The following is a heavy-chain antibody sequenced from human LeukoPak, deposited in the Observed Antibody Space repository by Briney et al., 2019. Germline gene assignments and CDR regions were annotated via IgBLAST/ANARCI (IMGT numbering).Heavy chain of an antibody. CDR3: ARAVEYDSSGGDNKWFDP. CDR1: GGTFSSYA. J-gene: IGHJ5*02. Sequence: ASVKVSCKASGGTFSSYAISWVRQAPGQGLEWMGGIIPIFGTANYAQKFQGRVTITADESTSTAYMELSTLRSEDTAVYYCARAVEYDSSGGDNKWFDPWGQGTLVTVSS. V-gene: IGHV1-69*13. CDR2: IIPIFGTA. D-gene: IGHD6-6*01.